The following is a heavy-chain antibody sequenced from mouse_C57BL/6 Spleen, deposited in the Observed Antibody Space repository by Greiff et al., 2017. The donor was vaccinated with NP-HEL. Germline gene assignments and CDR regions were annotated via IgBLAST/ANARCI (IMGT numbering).Heavy chain of an antibody. V-gene: IGHV6-3*01. CDR2: IRLKSDNYAT. J-gene: IGHJ4*01. D-gene: IGHD2-1*01. CDR1: GFTFSNYW. Sequence: EVKLMESGGGLVQPGGSMKLSCVASGFTFSNYWMNWVRQSPEKGLEWVAQIRLKSDNYATHYAESVKGRFTISRDDSKSSVYLQMNNLRAEDTGIYYCTGFYYGNYASAMDYWGQGTSVTVSS. CDR3: TGFYYGNYASAMDY.